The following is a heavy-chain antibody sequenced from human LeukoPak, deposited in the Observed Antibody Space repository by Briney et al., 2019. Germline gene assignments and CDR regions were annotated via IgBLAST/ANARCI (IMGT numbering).Heavy chain of an antibody. D-gene: IGHD6-19*01. J-gene: IGHJ4*02. Sequence: GGSLRLSCTASGFTFSSYWMSWVRQAPGKGLEWVANIKQDGSDKYYVDSVKGRFTISRDNAKNSLYLQMNSLRAEDTAVYYCARDPSGYSSGWYGSKHDYWGQGTLVTVSS. CDR1: GFTFSSYW. V-gene: IGHV3-7*01. CDR3: ARDPSGYSSGWYGSKHDY. CDR2: IKQDGSDK.